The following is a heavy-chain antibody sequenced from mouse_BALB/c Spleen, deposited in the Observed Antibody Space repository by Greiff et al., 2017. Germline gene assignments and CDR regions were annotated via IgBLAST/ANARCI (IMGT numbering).Heavy chain of an antibody. D-gene: IGHD2-10*02. CDR3: ARGGYGNWFAY. V-gene: IGHV1S135*01. CDR1: GYSFTGYN. CDR2: IDPYNGGT. Sequence: EVQLQQSGPELGKPGASVKISCKASGYSFTGYNMYWVKQSHRKSLEWIGYIDPYNGGTSYNQKSKGKATLTVDKSSSTAYMHLNSLTSEDSAIYYCARGGYGNWFAYWGQGTLVTVAA. J-gene: IGHJ3*01.